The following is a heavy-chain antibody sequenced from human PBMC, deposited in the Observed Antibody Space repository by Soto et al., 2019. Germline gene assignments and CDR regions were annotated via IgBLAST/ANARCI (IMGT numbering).Heavy chain of an antibody. CDR3: ARDLTYYDFWSGYYRGYYYYGMDV. CDR2: IWYDGSNK. CDR1: GFTFSSYG. V-gene: IGHV3-33*01. J-gene: IGHJ6*02. D-gene: IGHD3-3*01. Sequence: PGGSLRLSCAASGFTFSSYGMHWVRQAPGKGLEWVAVIWYDGSNKYYADSVKGRFTISRDNSKNTLYLQMNSLRAEDTAVYYCARDLTYYDFWSGYYRGYYYYGMDVWGQGTTVTVSS.